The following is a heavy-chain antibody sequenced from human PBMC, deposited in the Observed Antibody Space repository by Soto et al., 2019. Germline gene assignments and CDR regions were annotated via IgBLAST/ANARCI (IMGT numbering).Heavy chain of an antibody. Sequence: EVQLLESGGGLVQPGGSLRLSCAASGFIFSSYAMNWVRQAPGKGLEWVSAITGSGRSTIYADSVKGRFTISRDNPRNTLVLQMNRPRIQETDVYLFAKSGMDAEYHFDYRGQGALVIVSS. J-gene: IGHJ4*02. D-gene: IGHD1-26*01. CDR2: ITGSGRST. CDR3: AKSGMDAEYHFDY. CDR1: GFIFSSYA. V-gene: IGHV3-23*01.